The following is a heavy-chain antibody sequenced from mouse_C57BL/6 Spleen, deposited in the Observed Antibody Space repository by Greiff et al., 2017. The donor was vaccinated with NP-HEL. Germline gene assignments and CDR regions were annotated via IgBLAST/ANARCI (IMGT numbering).Heavy chain of an antibody. CDR1: GYTFTSYW. Sequence: QVQLQQPGAELVKPGASVKLSCKASGYTFTSYWMHWVKQRPGQGLEWIGMIHPNSGSTNYNEKFKSKATLTVDKSSSTAYMQLSSLTSEDSAVYYCVKEDDSYAMDYWGQGTSVTVSS. CDR3: VKEDDSYAMDY. J-gene: IGHJ4*01. CDR2: IHPNSGST. V-gene: IGHV1-64*01.